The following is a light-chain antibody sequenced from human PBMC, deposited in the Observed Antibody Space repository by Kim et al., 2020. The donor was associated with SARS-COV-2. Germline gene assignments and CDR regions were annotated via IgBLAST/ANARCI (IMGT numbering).Light chain of an antibody. CDR2: QNT. Sequence: SYELTQPPSVSVSPGQAASISCSGDMLGNKYACWYQQKPGQSPVLVIYQNTKRPSGIPERFSGSNSGNTATLTISGTPAMDEADYYCQAWDSSTSDWVFG. CDR3: QAWDSSTSDWV. V-gene: IGLV3-1*01. J-gene: IGLJ3*02. CDR1: MLGNKY.